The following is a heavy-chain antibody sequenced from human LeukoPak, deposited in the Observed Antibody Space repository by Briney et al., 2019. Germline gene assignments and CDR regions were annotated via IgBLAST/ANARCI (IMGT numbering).Heavy chain of an antibody. CDR3: ARDLRDYGDRTCYYYYYMDV. D-gene: IGHD4-17*01. CDR1: LCTFSNYA. J-gene: IGHJ6*03. V-gene: IGHV1-69*05. CDR2: IIPIFGTA. Sequence: SVKVSCKASLCTFSNYAMSWVGPAPGQGHEWMGGIIPIFGTANYAQTFQGRVTITTDESTSTASMELSSLRSEDTAVYYCARDLRDYGDRTCYYYYYMDVWGKGNTVTVSS.